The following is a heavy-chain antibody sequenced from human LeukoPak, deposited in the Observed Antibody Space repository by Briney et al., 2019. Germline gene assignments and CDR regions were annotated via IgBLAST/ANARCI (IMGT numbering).Heavy chain of an antibody. V-gene: IGHV3-23*01. Sequence: PGGSLRLSCAASGFTFSSYAMSWVRQAPGKGLEWVSAISGSGGSTYYADSVKGRFTISRDNAKNSLYLQMNSLRAEDTAVYYCARGSSGWFDYWGQGTLVTVSS. J-gene: IGHJ4*02. CDR3: ARGSSGWFDY. D-gene: IGHD6-19*01. CDR2: ISGSGGST. CDR1: GFTFSSYA.